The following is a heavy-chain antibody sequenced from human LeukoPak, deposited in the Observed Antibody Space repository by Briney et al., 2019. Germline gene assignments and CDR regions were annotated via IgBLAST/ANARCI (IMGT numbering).Heavy chain of an antibody. CDR1: GGSISSGGYY. J-gene: IGHJ4*02. D-gene: IGHD5-12*01. Sequence: SETLSLTCTVSGGSISSGGYYWSWIRQHPGKGLEWIGYIYYSGSTYYNPSLKSRVTISVDTSKNQFSLKLSSVTAADTAVYHCARGRWGGYSGYDLDYWGQGTLVTVSS. CDR3: ARGRWGGYSGYDLDY. V-gene: IGHV4-31*03. CDR2: IYYSGST.